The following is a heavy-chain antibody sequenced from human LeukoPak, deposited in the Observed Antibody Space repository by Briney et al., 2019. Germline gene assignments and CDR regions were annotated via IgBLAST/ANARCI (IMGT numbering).Heavy chain of an antibody. J-gene: IGHJ4*02. CDR3: ARDLYSSGWGYFDY. CDR2: IYHSGST. CDR1: GYSISSDYY. V-gene: IGHV4-38-2*02. D-gene: IGHD6-19*01. Sequence: SETLSLTCTISGYSISSDYYWGWIRQPPGKGLDWIGSIYHSGSTYYNPSLKSRVTISLDTSENQFSLKLSSVTAADTAVYYCARDLYSSGWGYFDYWGQGTLVTVSS.